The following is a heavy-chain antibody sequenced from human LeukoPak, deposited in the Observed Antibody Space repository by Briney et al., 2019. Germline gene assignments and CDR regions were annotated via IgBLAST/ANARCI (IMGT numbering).Heavy chain of an antibody. CDR2: ISSSSSYI. CDR3: ARVLSGTGDY. Sequence: PGGSLRLSCAASEFTFSSYSMNWVRQAPGKGLEWVSSISSSSSYIYYADSVKGRFTISRDNAKNSLYLQMNSLRAEDTAVYYCARVLSGTGDYWGQGTLVTVSS. J-gene: IGHJ4*02. CDR1: EFTFSSYS. V-gene: IGHV3-21*01. D-gene: IGHD3-3*01.